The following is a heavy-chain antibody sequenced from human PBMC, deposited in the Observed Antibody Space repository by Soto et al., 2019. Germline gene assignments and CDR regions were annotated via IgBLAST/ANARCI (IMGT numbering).Heavy chain of an antibody. CDR2: ISYDGSNK. CDR3: ARDGNVGPVGIYYFDY. D-gene: IGHD3-3*02. CDR1: GFTFSSYA. J-gene: IGHJ4*02. V-gene: IGHV3-30-3*01. Sequence: PGGSLRLSCAASGFTFSSYAMHWVRQAPGKGLEWVAVISYDGSNKYYADSVKGRFTISRDNSKNTLYLQMNSLRAEDTAVYYYARDGNVGPVGIYYFDYWGQGTLVTVSS.